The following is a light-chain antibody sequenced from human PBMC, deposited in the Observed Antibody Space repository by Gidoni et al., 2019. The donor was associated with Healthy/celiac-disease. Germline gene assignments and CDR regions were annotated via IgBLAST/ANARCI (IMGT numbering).Light chain of an antibody. CDR2: DAS. Sequence: EIVLTQSPATLSLSPGERATLSCRASQSVSSYLAWYPQKPGQAPRLLIYDASTRATGIPARFSGSGSGTDFTLTISSLEPEDFAVYYCQQRSNWPPLTFGGGTKVEIK. CDR3: QQRSNWPPLT. CDR1: QSVSSY. J-gene: IGKJ4*01. V-gene: IGKV3-11*01.